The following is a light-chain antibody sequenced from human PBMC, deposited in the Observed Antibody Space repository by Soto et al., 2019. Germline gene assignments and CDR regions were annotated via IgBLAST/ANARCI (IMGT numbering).Light chain of an antibody. V-gene: IGKV3D-15*01. CDR2: DAS. CDR1: QSVSSS. Sequence: EIMMTQSPPTLSVSPGERATLSCRASQSVSSSLAWYQQKPGQAPRLLIYDASNRATGIPARFSGSGSGTDFTLTISRLEPQDSAIYYCQQYVISVTFGQGTRLEIK. J-gene: IGKJ5*01. CDR3: QQYVISVT.